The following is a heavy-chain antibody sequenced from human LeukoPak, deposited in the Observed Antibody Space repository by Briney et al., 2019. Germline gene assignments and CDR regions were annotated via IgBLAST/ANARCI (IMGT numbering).Heavy chain of an antibody. CDR1: GFTFRDYA. D-gene: IGHD3-3*01. V-gene: IGHV3-23*01. CDR2: ISGSGSTT. CDR3: AKESGQYDY. J-gene: IGHJ4*02. Sequence: GGSLRLSCVASGFTFRDYAMSWVRQAPGKGLEWVSTISGSGSTTYYADLVRGRFTISRDNSKNTLYLQMNSPRAEDTAVYYCAKESGQYDYWGQGTLVTVSS.